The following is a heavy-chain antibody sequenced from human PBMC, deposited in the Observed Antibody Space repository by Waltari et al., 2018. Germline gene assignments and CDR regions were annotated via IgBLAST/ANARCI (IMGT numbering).Heavy chain of an antibody. Sequence: QVHLQQWGAGLLKPSETLSLTCGVYGGSFSGYYWSWIRQPPGKGLEWIGEINHSGSTNYTPSLKRRVTMSVDTSKSQFSLKLSSVTAADTAVYYCARGRCISTWFCQYYGVDVWGQGATVIVSS. V-gene: IGHV4-34*01. CDR2: INHSGST. CDR3: ARGRCISTWFCQYYGVDV. D-gene: IGHD2-8*01. J-gene: IGHJ6*02. CDR1: GGSFSGYY.